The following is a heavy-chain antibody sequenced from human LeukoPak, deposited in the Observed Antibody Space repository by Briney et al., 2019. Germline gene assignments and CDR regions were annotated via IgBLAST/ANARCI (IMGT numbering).Heavy chain of an antibody. V-gene: IGHV1-18*01. D-gene: IGHD3-16*01. CDR3: ARNGGNGYDYYYYMDV. CDR1: GYTFTSYG. J-gene: IGHJ6*03. CDR2: ISAYNGNT. Sequence: GASVKVSCKASGYTFTSYGISWVRQAPGQGLEWMGWISAYNGNTNYAQKFQGRVTITADESTSTAYMELSSLRSEDTAVYYCARNGGNGYDYYYYMDVWGKGTTVTVSS.